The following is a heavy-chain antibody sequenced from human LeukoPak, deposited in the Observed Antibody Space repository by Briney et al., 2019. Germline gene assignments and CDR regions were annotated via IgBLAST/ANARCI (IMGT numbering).Heavy chain of an antibody. V-gene: IGHV4-38-2*02. CDR3: ARDDYSNYGHY. CDR1: GYSISSGYY. D-gene: IGHD4-11*01. Sequence: SQTLSLTCAVSGYSISSGYYWAWIRQPPGEGLEWVGSIFHSGTYYNPSLKSRVSISMDTSKNQFSLSLSSVTAADTAVYYCARDDYSNYGHYWGQGKLVTVSS. CDR2: IFHSGT. J-gene: IGHJ4*02.